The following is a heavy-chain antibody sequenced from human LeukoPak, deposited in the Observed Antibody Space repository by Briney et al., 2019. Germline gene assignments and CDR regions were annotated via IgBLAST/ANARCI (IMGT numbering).Heavy chain of an antibody. J-gene: IGHJ4*02. D-gene: IGHD3-22*01. CDR1: GFTFSSYG. CDR2: ISYDGSNK. V-gene: IGHV3-30*18. CDR3: ANVWDYDSGGYYYDY. Sequence: GGSLRLSCAASGFTFSSYGMHWVRQAPGKGLEWVAVISYDGSNKYYADSVKGRFTISRDNSKNTLYLQMNSLRAEDTAVYYCANVWDYDSGGYYYDYWGQGTLVTVSS.